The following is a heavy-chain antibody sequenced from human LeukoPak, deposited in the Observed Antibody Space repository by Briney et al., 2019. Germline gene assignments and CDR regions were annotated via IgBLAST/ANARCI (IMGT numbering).Heavy chain of an antibody. CDR1: GYTFTGYH. CDR2: INPYSGDT. V-gene: IGHV1-2*06. D-gene: IGHD6-13*01. CDR3: ARDQGSLTRSWYTGY. J-gene: IGHJ4*02. Sequence: GASXXVSCKASGYTFTGYHIHWVRQAPGQGLEGMGRINPYSGDTNFAQKFQGRVTINRDTYITKAYMDLSTLTPDDTAVYFCARDQGSLTRSWYTGYWGQGTQVTVSS.